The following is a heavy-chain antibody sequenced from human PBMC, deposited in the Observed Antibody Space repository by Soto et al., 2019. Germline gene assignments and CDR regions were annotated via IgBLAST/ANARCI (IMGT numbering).Heavy chain of an antibody. Sequence: QVQLVQSGAEVKKPGSSVKVSCKASGGTFSSYTISWVRQAPGQGLEWMGRIIPILGIANYAQKFQGRGRISAHKSKRTAYLELSSLGSEVSSMYYFARAGKITVVVSFGLWGRGTLVNVSS. CDR2: IIPILGIA. J-gene: IGHJ2*01. V-gene: IGHV1-69*02. D-gene: IGHD6-19*01. CDR3: ARAGKITVVVSFGL. CDR1: GGTFSSYT.